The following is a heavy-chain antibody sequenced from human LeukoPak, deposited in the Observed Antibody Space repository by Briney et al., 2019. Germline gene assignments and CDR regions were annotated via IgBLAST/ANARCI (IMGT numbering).Heavy chain of an antibody. Sequence: PGRSLRLSCAASGFTFCSYGMHWVRQAPGMGLEWVAIISYDGSNKYYADSVKGRFTISRDNSRNKLYLQMNSLRAEDTALYYCAKVRVDAYVSPNDYWGQGTLVTVSS. J-gene: IGHJ4*02. V-gene: IGHV3-30*18. CDR2: ISYDGSNK. CDR1: GFTFCSYG. CDR3: AKVRVDAYVSPNDY. D-gene: IGHD3-16*01.